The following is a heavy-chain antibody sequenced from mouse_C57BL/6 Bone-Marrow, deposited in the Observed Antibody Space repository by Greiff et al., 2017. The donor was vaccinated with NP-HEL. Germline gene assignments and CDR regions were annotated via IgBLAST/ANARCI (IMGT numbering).Heavy chain of an antibody. J-gene: IGHJ2*01. D-gene: IGHD1-1*01. V-gene: IGHV1-63*01. CDR3: ARRGYYYGDY. CDR2: IYPGGGYT. Sequence: QVQLKESGAELVRPGTSVKMSCKASGYTFTNYWIGWAKQRPGHGLEWIGDIYPGGGYTNYNEKFKGKATLTADKSSSTAYMQFSSLTSEDSAIYYCARRGYYYGDYWGQGTTLTVSS. CDR1: GYTFTNYW.